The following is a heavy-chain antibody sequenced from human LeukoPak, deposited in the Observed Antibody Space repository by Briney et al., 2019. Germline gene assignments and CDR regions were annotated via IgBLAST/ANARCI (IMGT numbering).Heavy chain of an antibody. Sequence: GGSLRLSCAASGFTFSSYSMNWVRQAPGKGLEWVSAISGSGGSTYYADSVKGRFTISRDNSKNTLYLQMNSLRAEDTAVYYCAKGRFDYYDSSGYPEGYFQHWGQGTLVTVSS. D-gene: IGHD3-22*01. V-gene: IGHV3-23*01. J-gene: IGHJ1*01. CDR1: GFTFSSYS. CDR3: AKGRFDYYDSSGYPEGYFQH. CDR2: ISGSGGST.